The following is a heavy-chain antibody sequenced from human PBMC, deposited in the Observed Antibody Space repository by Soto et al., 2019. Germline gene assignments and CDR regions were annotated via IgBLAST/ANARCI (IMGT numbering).Heavy chain of an antibody. V-gene: IGHV3-30*18. J-gene: IGHJ3*02. CDR2: ISSDGNTQ. CDR3: AKERGVLDAFDI. CDR1: GFTSSSFV. D-gene: IGHD3-10*01. Sequence: QVQLVESGGGVVQPGTSLRLSCAASGFTSSSFVIHWVRQAPGKGLEWLAVISSDGNTQYYADSVKGRFTISRDNSKKTLYLQVNSLRAGDTAVYFCAKERGVLDAFDIWGQGTMVTVS.